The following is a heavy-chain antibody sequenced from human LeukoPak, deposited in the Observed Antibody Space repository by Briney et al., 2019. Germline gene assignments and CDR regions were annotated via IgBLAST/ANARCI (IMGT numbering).Heavy chain of an antibody. CDR1: GGSISSYY. CDR2: IYTSGST. J-gene: IGHJ6*03. Sequence: SETLSLTCTVSGGSISSYYWSWIRQPAGKGLEWIGRIYTSGSTNYNPSLKSRATMSVDTSKNQFSLKLSSVTAADTAVYYCARFGQQLVPRSRSYYYYYMDVWGKGTTVTVSS. V-gene: IGHV4-4*07. D-gene: IGHD6-6*01. CDR3: ARFGQQLVPRSRSYYYYYMDV.